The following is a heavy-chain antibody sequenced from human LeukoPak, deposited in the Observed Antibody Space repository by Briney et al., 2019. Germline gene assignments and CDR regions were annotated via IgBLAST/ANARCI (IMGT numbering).Heavy chain of an antibody. CDR3: ARSSVGGAFDI. V-gene: IGHV4-30-2*01. CDR1: GGSISSGGYS. D-gene: IGHD3-16*01. Sequence: SETLSLTCAVSGGSISSGGYSWSWIRQPPGEGLEWIGYIYHSGSTYYNPSLKSRVTISVDRSKNQFSLKLSSVTAADTAVYYCARSSVGGAFDIWGQGTMVTVSS. J-gene: IGHJ3*02. CDR2: IYHSGST.